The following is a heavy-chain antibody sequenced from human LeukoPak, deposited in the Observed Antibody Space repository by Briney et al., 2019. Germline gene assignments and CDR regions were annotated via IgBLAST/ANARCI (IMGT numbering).Heavy chain of an antibody. V-gene: IGHV3-23*01. CDR3: AKEGRAVAALDY. CDR1: GFTFSSHA. J-gene: IGHJ4*02. CDR2: ISGSGGTS. D-gene: IGHD6-19*01. Sequence: GGSLRLSCAASGFTFSSHAMSWVRQAPGKGLEWVSGISGSGGTSYYADSVKGRFTISRDNSKNTLYLQMNSLRAEDTAVNYCAKEGRAVAALDYWGQGTLVTVSS.